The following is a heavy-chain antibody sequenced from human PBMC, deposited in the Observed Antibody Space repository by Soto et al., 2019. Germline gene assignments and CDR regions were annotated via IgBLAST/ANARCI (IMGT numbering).Heavy chain of an antibody. Sequence: GESLKISCQGSGYSFTDYLICWVRQMPVKGLEWMGIIYPGDSDTRYSPSFQGQVTISADKSINTAYLQWGSLKASDTAMYYCARHRIKLIGAYDFGGHGTMVKVSS. V-gene: IGHV5-51*01. CDR1: GYSFTDYL. CDR3: ARHRIKLIGAYDF. D-gene: IGHD6-6*01. J-gene: IGHJ3*01. CDR2: IYPGDSDT.